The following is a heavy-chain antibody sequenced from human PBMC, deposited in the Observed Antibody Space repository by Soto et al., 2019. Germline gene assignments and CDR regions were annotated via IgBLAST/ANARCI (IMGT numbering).Heavy chain of an antibody. J-gene: IGHJ6*03. V-gene: IGHV3-30*18. Sequence: QVQLVESGGGVVQPGRSLRLSCAASGFTFRGYGIHWVRQAPGKGLEWVAVISSDGTNEYYADSVKGRFTISRDNSKNTLYLQMNSLRADDTAVYYCAKDLGGYYYYYYMDVWGKGTTVTVSS. CDR3: AKDLGGYYYYYYMDV. CDR1: GFTFRGYG. CDR2: ISSDGTNE.